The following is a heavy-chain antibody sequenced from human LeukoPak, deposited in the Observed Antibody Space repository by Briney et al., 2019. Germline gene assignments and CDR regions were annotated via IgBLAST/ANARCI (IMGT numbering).Heavy chain of an antibody. D-gene: IGHD6-6*01. Sequence: GESLKISCKGSGYSFTSYWIGWVRQMPGKGLEWMGIIYPGDSDTRYSPSFQGQVTISADKSISTAYLQWSSLKASDTAMYYCARRRSSSSSEGNAFDIWGQGTMVIVSS. V-gene: IGHV5-51*01. CDR3: ARRRSSSSSEGNAFDI. J-gene: IGHJ3*02. CDR2: IYPGDSDT. CDR1: GYSFTSYW.